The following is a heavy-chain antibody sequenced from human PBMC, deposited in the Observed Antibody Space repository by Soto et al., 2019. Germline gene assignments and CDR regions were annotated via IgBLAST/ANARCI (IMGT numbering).Heavy chain of an antibody. J-gene: IGHJ6*02. CDR3: ARDMTTGVGYYYAGMDV. Sequence: QVQLQESGPGLVKPSQTLSLTCTVSGGSISSGGYYWSWIRQHPGKGLEWIGYIYYSGNTYYKPCRKSRVTLSVETSKNQFSLKLSSVSAADTGVYYCARDMTTGVGYYYAGMDVWGQGTTVTVSS. V-gene: IGHV4-31*03. D-gene: IGHD4-17*01. CDR2: IYYSGNT. CDR1: GGSISSGGYY.